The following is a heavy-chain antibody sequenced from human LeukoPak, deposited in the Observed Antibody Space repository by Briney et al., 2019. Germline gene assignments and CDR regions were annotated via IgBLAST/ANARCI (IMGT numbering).Heavy chain of an antibody. V-gene: IGHV4-61*01. CDR1: GGSVSSGSYY. CDR2: IYYSGST. Sequence: SETLSLTCTVSGGSVSSGSYYWSWIRQPPGKGLEWIGYIYYSGSTNYNPSLKSRVTISVDKSKNQFSLKLSSVTAADTAVYYCAREYSRYYYDSSGSSFDYWGQGTLVTVSS. D-gene: IGHD3-22*01. CDR3: AREYSRYYYDSSGSSFDY. J-gene: IGHJ4*02.